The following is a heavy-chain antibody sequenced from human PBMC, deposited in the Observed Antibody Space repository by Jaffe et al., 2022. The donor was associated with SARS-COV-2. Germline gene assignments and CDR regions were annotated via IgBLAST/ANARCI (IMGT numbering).Heavy chain of an antibody. CDR2: IYYDGSNQ. Sequence: QVQLVESGGGVVQPGRSLRLSCVGSGFNFNLYGMHWVRQAPGKGLEWVAVIYYDGSNQYYGASVKGRFTISRDNSNNTLYLEMNSLRAEDTAVYYCARDYDYVWGIYRLEERDAFDLWGQGTMVTVSS. D-gene: IGHD3-16*02. V-gene: IGHV3-33*01. CDR3: ARDYDYVWGIYRLEERDAFDL. CDR1: GFNFNLYG. J-gene: IGHJ3*01.